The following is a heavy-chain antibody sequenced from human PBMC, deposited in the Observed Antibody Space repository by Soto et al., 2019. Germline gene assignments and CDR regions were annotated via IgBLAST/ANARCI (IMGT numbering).Heavy chain of an antibody. CDR1: GYSFTSYW. J-gene: IGHJ6*02. D-gene: IGHD3-22*01. Sequence: WESLKISCKGSGYSFTSYWISWVRQMPGKGLEWMGRIDPSDSYTNYSPSFQGHVTISADKSISTAYLQWSSLKASDTAMYYCARTTYYYDSSGYYSPEYYYGMDVWGQGTTVTVSS. CDR3: ARTTYYYDSSGYYSPEYYYGMDV. V-gene: IGHV5-10-1*01. CDR2: IDPSDSYT.